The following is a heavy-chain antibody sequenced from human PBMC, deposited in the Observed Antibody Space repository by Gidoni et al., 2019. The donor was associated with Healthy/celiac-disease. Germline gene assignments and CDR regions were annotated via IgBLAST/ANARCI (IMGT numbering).Heavy chain of an antibody. Sequence: QITLPDSAPTLVQPTQTLSPTSTFSRLSLCTSGVGVGWIRQPPGKALEWRAIIYWDDDKRYSPSLKSRLNSIKHTYKSQVVLTMTNMDRVDTTTYYSAHIVLTGYTNSFDYWGQGTLVTVTA. D-gene: IGHD3-9*01. CDR1: RLSLCTSGVG. J-gene: IGHJ4*02. CDR3: AHIVLTGYTNSFDY. V-gene: IGHV2-5*02. CDR2: IYWDDDK.